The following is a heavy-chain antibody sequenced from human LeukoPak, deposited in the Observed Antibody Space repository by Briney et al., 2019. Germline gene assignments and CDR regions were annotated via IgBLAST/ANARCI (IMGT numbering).Heavy chain of an antibody. CDR1: GFPFSRYW. CDR2: IKEDGSEK. D-gene: IGHD3/OR15-3a*01. J-gene: IGHJ4*02. V-gene: IGHV3-7*01. CDR3: ARDSDWILFDY. Sequence: GGSLRLSCAASGFPFSRYWMNWVRQAPGKGLEWVASIKEDGSEKSYVDSVKSRFTISRDNSKNSLYLQMTNLRAEDTAVYYCARDSDWILFDYWGRGTLVTVSS.